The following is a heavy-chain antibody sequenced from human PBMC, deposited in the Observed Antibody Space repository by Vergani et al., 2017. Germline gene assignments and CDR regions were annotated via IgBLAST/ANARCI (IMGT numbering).Heavy chain of an antibody. CDR2: ISAYNGNT. CDR3: ASATTGYSSSYYGMDV. V-gene: IGHV1-18*01. J-gene: IGHJ6*02. D-gene: IGHD6-13*01. CDR1: GYTFTSYG. Sequence: QVQLVQSGAEVKKPGASVKVSCKASGYTFTSYGISWVRQAPGQGLEWMGWISAYNGNTNYAQKLQGRVTMTTDTSTSTAYMELRSLRSEDTAVYYCASATTGYSSSYYGMDVWGQGTTVTVSS.